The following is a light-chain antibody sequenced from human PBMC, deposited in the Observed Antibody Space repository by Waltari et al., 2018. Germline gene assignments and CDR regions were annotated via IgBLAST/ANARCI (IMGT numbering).Light chain of an antibody. CDR3: QTWGTGIQL. CDR2: VNSDGSH. Sequence: LGLTQSPSASASLGASVKITCSLPGEYSAYAIAWHPQQPLKGPRYLMTVNSDGSHKKGDGISERFSGSSSDLDRYLIISRLQSDDEADYFCQTWGTGIQLFGSGTKLTVL. J-gene: IGLJ2*01. CDR1: GEYSAYA. V-gene: IGLV4-69*01.